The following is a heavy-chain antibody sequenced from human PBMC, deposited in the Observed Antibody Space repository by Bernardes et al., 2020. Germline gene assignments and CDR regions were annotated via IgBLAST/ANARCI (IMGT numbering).Heavy chain of an antibody. V-gene: IGHV4-59*01. J-gene: IGHJ6*03. D-gene: IGHD4-17*01. CDR2: IYYSGST. Sequence: SETLSLTCTVSGGSISSYYWSWIRQPPGKGLEWIGYIYYSGSTNYNPSLKSRVTISVDTSKNQFSLKLSSVTAADTAVYYCARVSTVTTSLYYYYYYMDVWGKGTTVTVSS. CDR1: GGSISSYY. CDR3: ARVSTVTTSLYYYYYYMDV.